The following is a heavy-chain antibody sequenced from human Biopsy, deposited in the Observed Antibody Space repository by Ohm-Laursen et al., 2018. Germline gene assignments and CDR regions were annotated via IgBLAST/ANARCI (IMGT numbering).Heavy chain of an antibody. V-gene: IGHV6-1*01. Sequence: PSETLSLTCVISGDRISNNDAAWNWIRQSPSRGLEWLGRTYYRTKWFTDSAVFVKSRITITPDTYKNQFSLQLKSVTPEDTAVYYCARETPTGIPFNWFDPWGQGFLVTVSS. J-gene: IGHJ5*02. CDR3: ARETPTGIPFNWFDP. CDR2: TYYRTKWFT. D-gene: IGHD1-1*01. CDR1: GDRISNNDAA.